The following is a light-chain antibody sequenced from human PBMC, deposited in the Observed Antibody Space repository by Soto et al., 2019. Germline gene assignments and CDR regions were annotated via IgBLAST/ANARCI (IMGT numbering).Light chain of an antibody. V-gene: IGLV2-14*03. J-gene: IGLJ1*01. CDR3: TSFTSRHTYV. CDR2: DVS. CDR1: SSDVGGYNY. Sequence: QSVLTQPASVSGSPGQSITISCTGTSSDVGGYNYVSWYQQHPDKAPRLMIYDVSNRPSGVSDRFSGSKSGDTASLTISGLQAEDEADCYCTSFTSRHTYVFGTGTKVTV.